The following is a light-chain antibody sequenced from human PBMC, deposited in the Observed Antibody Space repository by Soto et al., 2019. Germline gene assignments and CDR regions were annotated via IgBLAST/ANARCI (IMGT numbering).Light chain of an antibody. CDR1: SGHISFA. CDR2: INSDGSH. J-gene: IGLJ2*01. Sequence: QLVLTQSPSASASLGASVKLTCTLSSGHISFAIAWHQQQPEKGPRYLMKINSDGSHTKGDGIPDRFSGSGSGAERYLTISSLQSEDEAEYYCQTWGTGIVFGGGTKLTVL. V-gene: IGLV4-69*01. CDR3: QTWGTGIV.